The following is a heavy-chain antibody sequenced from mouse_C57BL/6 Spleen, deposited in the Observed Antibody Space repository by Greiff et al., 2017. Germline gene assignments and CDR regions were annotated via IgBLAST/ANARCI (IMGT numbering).Heavy chain of an antibody. CDR3: TRPVLFPFAY. D-gene: IGHD1-1*01. J-gene: IGHJ3*01. Sequence: EVKVVESGGGLVQPGGSMKLSCAASGFTFSDAWMDWVRQSPEKGLEWVAEIRNKANNHATYYAESVKGRFTISRDDSKSSVYLQMNSSRAEDTGIYYCTRPVLFPFAYWGQGTLVTVSA. CDR2: IRNKANNHAT. V-gene: IGHV6-6*01. CDR1: GFTFSDAW.